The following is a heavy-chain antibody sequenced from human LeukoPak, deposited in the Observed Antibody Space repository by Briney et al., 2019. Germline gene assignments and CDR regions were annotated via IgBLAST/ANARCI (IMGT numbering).Heavy chain of an antibody. D-gene: IGHD1-7*01. CDR2: ISGSGSDI. CDR1: GFNFTRYS. J-gene: IGHJ3*02. V-gene: IGHV3-21*01. Sequence: GGPLRLFCAASGFNFTRYSMNWVRQAPGLGLVWVSSISGSGSDIYYPDSMKGRFTISRDNAKNSLYLQMTSLRAEDTAVYYCARRTYPNDAFDIWGQGTMVGVSS. CDR3: ARRTYPNDAFDI.